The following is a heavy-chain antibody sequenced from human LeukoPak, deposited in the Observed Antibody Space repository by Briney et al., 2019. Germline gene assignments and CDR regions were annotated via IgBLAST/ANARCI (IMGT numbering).Heavy chain of an antibody. CDR3: AKVASDVFIPWFNP. Sequence: PGGSLRLYCAASGFTFSSYWMSWVRQAPGKGLEWVANIKQDGSEKYYVDSVKGRFTISRDKAKNTLYLQMNSLRAEDTAVYYCAKVASDVFIPWFNPWGQGTVVAVSS. CDR2: IKQDGSEK. CDR1: GFTFSSYW. V-gene: IGHV3-7*03. J-gene: IGHJ5*02. D-gene: IGHD2-21*02.